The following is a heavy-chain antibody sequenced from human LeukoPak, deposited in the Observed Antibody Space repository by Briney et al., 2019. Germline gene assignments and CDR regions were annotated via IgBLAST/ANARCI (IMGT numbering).Heavy chain of an antibody. J-gene: IGHJ4*02. CDR1: RFTFNSYA. V-gene: IGHV3-23*01. CDR3: ASCREGYNWLDY. D-gene: IGHD5-24*01. CDR2: IGGSNGIT. Sequence: GGSLRLSCAASRFTFNSYAMSWVRQAPGKGLEWVSVIGGSNGITFYVGSVKGWFTISRDNSKNTLYLQMNSLRAEDTAVYYCASCREGYNWLDYWGQGTRVIVSS.